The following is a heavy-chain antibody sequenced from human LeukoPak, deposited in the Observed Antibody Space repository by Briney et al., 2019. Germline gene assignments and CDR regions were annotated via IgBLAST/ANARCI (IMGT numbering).Heavy chain of an antibody. J-gene: IGHJ5*02. CDR2: IIPILGIA. CDR3: ASPPYSGSDR. D-gene: IGHD1-26*01. V-gene: IGHV1-69*02. Sequence: WVRQXXXQGLEWMGRIIPILGIANYAQKFQGRVTITADKSTSTAYMELSSLRSEDTAVYYCASPPYSGSDRWGQGTLVTVSS.